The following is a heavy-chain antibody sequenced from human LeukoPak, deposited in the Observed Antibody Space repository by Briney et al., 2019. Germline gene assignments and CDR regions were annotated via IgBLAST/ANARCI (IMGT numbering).Heavy chain of an antibody. CDR2: IYHSGST. Sequence: PSETLSLTCTVSGGSISSGGYYWSWIRQPPGKGLEWIGYIYHSGSTYYNPSLKSRVTISVDRSKNQFSLKLSSVTAADTAVYYCARDHSSSRYTDWGQGTLVTVSS. CDR1: GGSISSGGYY. J-gene: IGHJ4*02. D-gene: IGHD6-13*01. V-gene: IGHV4-30-2*01. CDR3: ARDHSSSRYTD.